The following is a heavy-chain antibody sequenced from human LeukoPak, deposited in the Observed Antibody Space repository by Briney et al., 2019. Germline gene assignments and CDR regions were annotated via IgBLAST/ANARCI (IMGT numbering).Heavy chain of an antibody. Sequence: ASVKVSCKASGYTFTGYYMHWVRQAPGQGLEWMGWINPNSGGTNYAQKFQGRVTMIRDTSISTAYMELSRLRSDDTAVYYCARNPSQERYQAYYFDYWGQGTLVTVSS. J-gene: IGHJ4*02. V-gene: IGHV1-2*02. D-gene: IGHD2-2*01. CDR2: INPNSGGT. CDR3: ARNPSQERYQAYYFDY. CDR1: GYTFTGYY.